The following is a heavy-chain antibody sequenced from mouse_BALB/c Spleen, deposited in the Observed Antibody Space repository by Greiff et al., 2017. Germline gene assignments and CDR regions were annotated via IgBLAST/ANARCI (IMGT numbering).Heavy chain of an antibody. J-gene: IGHJ1*01. CDR1: GYTFTSYW. D-gene: IGHD2-10*02. Sequence: DLVKPGASVKLSCKASGYTFTSYWINWIKQRPGQGLEWIGRIAPGSGSTYYNEMFKGKATLTVDTSSSTAYIQLSSLSSEDSAVYFCARGGYGHWYFDVWGAGTTVTVSS. CDR3: ARGGYGHWYFDV. V-gene: IGHV1S41*01. CDR2: IAPGSGST.